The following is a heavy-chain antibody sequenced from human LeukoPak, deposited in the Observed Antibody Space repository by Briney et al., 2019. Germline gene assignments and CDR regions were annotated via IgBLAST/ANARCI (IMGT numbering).Heavy chain of an antibody. CDR3: ARSGFFTYYYDSSGYHWFDP. Sequence: SGGSLRLSCAASGFTFDDYAMHWVRQAPGKGLEWVSGISWNSGSIGYADSVKGRFTISRDNAKNSLYLQMNSLRAEDTAVYYCARSGFFTYYYDSSGYHWFDPWGQGTLVTVSS. J-gene: IGHJ5*02. V-gene: IGHV3-9*01. D-gene: IGHD3-22*01. CDR2: ISWNSGSI. CDR1: GFTFDDYA.